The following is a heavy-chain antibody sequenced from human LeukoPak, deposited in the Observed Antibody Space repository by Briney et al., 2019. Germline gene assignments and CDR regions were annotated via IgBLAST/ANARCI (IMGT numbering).Heavy chain of an antibody. J-gene: IGHJ3*02. CDR2: ISRSGGSA. D-gene: IGHD3-22*01. CDR1: GFTFSNYA. Sequence: PGGSLRLSCAASGFTFSNYAMSWVRQAPGKGLEWVSAISRSGGSAYYADSVKDRFTMSRDNSKDTLWLQMDSLRAEDTAVYYCAIYDSGGSHAFDIWGQGTMVTASS. V-gene: IGHV3-23*01. CDR3: AIYDSGGSHAFDI.